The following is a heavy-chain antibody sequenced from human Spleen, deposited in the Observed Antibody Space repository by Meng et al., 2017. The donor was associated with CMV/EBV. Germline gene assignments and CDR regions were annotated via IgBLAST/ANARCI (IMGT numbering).Heavy chain of an antibody. D-gene: IGHD3-3*01. V-gene: IGHV2-5*01. J-gene: IGHJ4*02. CDR1: GFSLSTSGVG. Sequence: SGPTLVKPTPPLTLTCTFSGFSLSTSGVGVGWIRQPPGKALEWLALIHWSDDKRYSPTLKSRLTITKDTSKNQVVLTMTNMDPVDTATYYCAHKPGFWSGYYVAFDYWGQGSLVTVSS. CDR2: IHWSDDK. CDR3: AHKPGFWSGYYVAFDY.